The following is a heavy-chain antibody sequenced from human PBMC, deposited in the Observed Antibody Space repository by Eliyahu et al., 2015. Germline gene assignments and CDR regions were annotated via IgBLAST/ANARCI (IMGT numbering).Heavy chain of an antibody. CDR2: ISYDGSNK. Sequence: QVQLVESGGGVVQPGRSLRLSCAXSGFTFSSYAMPWVRQAPGKGLEWVAVISYDGSNKYYADSVKGRFTISRDNSKNTLYLQMNSLRAEDTAVYYCARAPGREPYFDYWGQGTLVTVSS. D-gene: IGHD1-26*01. CDR1: GFTFSSYA. V-gene: IGHV3-30-3*01. J-gene: IGHJ4*02. CDR3: ARAPGREPYFDY.